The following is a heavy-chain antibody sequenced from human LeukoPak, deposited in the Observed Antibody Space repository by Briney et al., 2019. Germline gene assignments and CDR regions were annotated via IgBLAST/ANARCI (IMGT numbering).Heavy chain of an antibody. D-gene: IGHD6-13*01. CDR1: GGSFSGYQ. CDR3: ARKGTFEI. Sequence: PSETLSLTCTVSGGSFSGYQWSWIRQPPGKGLEWIGYIYDSGSTNYNSSLKSRVTISVDMSKNQFSLNLSSVTAADTAVYYCARKGTFEIWGQGTMVTVSS. CDR2: IYDSGST. J-gene: IGHJ3*02. V-gene: IGHV4-59*01.